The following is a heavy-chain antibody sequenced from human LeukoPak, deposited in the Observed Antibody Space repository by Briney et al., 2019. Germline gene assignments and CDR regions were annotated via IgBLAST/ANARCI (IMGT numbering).Heavy chain of an antibody. J-gene: IGHJ4*02. CDR2: IKQDGSEK. V-gene: IGHV3-7*01. CDR1: GFTLSSYW. CDR3: ATYRQIQVPFEF. D-gene: IGHD5-18*01. Sequence: GGSLRLSCAASGFTLSSYWMSWVRQAPGKGLEWVANIKQDGSEKYYVDSVKGRFTISRDNAKNSLYLQMNSLRAEDTALYYCATYRQIQVPFEFWGQGTLVTVSS.